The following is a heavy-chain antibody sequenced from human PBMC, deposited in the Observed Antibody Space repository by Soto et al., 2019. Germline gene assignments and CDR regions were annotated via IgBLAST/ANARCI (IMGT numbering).Heavy chain of an antibody. CDR2: IYSGGNP. V-gene: IGHV3-53*01. CDR3: ARGPNSDC. D-gene: IGHD2-21*01. Sequence: GGSLRLSCAASGFSVGCNYMSWVRQAPGKGLELVSLIYSGGNPFYADSMKGRFTLSRDNSNNMLYLQMDSLRAEDTAVYYRARGPNSDCWGQGTLVTVSS. CDR1: GFSVGCNY. J-gene: IGHJ4*02.